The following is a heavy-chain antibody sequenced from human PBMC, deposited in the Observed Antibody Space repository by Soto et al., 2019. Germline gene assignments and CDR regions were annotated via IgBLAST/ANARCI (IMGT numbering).Heavy chain of an antibody. Sequence: QDQLVQSGAEVKKPGSSVKVSCKASGGTFSSHTFSWVRQAPGQGLEWMGRIIPALGTATYAQKFQVRVTITADESATRVYTQLNSPSSEYTAVYCCAIPDFRVDWYFDLWGRGTRVTVSS. CDR1: GGTFSSHT. J-gene: IGHJ2*01. V-gene: IGHV1-69*08. CDR3: AIPDFRVDWYFDL. CDR2: IIPALGTA. D-gene: IGHD2-2*02.